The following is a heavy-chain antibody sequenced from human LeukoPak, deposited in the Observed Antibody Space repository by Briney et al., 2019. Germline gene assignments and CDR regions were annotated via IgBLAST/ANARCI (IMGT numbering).Heavy chain of an antibody. V-gene: IGHV3-48*02. CDR1: GLTFSSYS. J-gene: IGHJ3*02. D-gene: IGHD4-23*01. Sequence: PGGSLRLSCAASGLTFSSYSMNWVRQAPGKGLEWVSYISSSTNTIYYADSVKGRFTISRDNAKNSLFLQMNSLRDEDTAVYYCARGGYGANDDAFDIWGQGTMVTVSS. CDR3: ARGGYGANDDAFDI. CDR2: ISSSTNTI.